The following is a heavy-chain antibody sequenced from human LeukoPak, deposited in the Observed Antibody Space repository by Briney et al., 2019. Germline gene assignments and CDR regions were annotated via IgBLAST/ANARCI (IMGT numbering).Heavy chain of an antibody. CDR1: GFTFSTYW. J-gene: IGHJ4*02. CDR3: ARPHPNYYGSGSNLD. D-gene: IGHD3-10*01. Sequence: GGSLRLSCAASGFTFSTYWMTWVRQAPGKGLEWVANIKQDGSEKYYVDSVKGRFTISRDNAKNSLYLQMNRLRAEDTAVYYCARPHPNYYGSGSNLDWGQGTLVTVSS. CDR2: IKQDGSEK. V-gene: IGHV3-7*01.